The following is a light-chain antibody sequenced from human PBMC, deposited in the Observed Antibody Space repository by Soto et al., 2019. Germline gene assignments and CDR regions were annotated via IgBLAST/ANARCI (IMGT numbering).Light chain of an antibody. CDR1: QSVSSSY. Sequence: EIVLTQSPGILSLSPGERATLSCRASQSVSSSYLAWYQQKPGQAPRLLIYGASSRATGIPDRFSGSGFGTDFTLTISRLEPEDFAVYYCQDYSSSPRSWTVGQGTKVEIK. CDR3: QDYSSSPRSWT. CDR2: GAS. J-gene: IGKJ1*01. V-gene: IGKV3-20*01.